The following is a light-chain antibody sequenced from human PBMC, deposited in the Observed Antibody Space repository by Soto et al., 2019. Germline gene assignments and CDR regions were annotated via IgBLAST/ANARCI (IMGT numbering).Light chain of an antibody. V-gene: IGLV3-21*04. CDR1: NIGSKS. CDR2: YEI. Sequence: SYELTQPPSVSVAPGQTASITCGGNNIGSKSVHWYQQKSGQAPVLVIYYEIDRPSGIPERFSGSNFGNTATLTISRVEAGDEANYYSHVWDSDRDHPVFGGGTKLTVL. CDR3: HVWDSDRDHPV. J-gene: IGLJ2*01.